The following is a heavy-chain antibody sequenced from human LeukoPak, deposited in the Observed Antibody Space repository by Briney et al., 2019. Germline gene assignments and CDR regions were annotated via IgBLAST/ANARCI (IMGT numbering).Heavy chain of an antibody. CDR3: ARARYCSSTSCPTYYDFWSALGGPYFDY. CDR1: GFTFSDYY. Sequence: MPGGSLRLSCAAYGFTFSDYYMSWIRQAPGKGLEWVSYISSSGSTIYYADSVKGRFTISRDNAKNSLYLQMNSLRAEDTAVYYCARARYCSSTSCPTYYDFWSALGGPYFDYWGQGTLVTVSS. V-gene: IGHV3-11*01. D-gene: IGHD2-2*01. J-gene: IGHJ4*02. CDR2: ISSSGSTI.